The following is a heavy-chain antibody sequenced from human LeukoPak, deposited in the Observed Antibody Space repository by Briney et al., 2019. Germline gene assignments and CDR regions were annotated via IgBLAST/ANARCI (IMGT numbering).Heavy chain of an antibody. CDR1: GYTXTSYY. J-gene: IGHJ4*02. CDR3: ARESTAFDY. V-gene: IGHV1-46*01. Sequence: ASVKVSCKAPGYTXTSYYMHWVRQAPGQGLEWMGLINPTGGSTSYAQQFQGRIAMSRDTSTSTVYMEMSSLTSEDTALYYCARESTAFDYWGQGTLVTVSS. CDR2: INPTGGST.